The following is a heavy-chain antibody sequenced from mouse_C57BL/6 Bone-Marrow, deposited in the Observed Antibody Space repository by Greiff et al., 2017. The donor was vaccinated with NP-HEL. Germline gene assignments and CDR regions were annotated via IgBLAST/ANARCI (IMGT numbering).Heavy chain of an antibody. CDR3: PITTVVAKVGFDY. CDR2: IDPETGGT. J-gene: IGHJ2*01. V-gene: IGHV1-15*01. CDR1: GYTFTDYE. D-gene: IGHD1-1*01. Sequence: QVQLQQSGAELVRPGASVTLSCKASGYTFTDYEMHWVKQTPVHGLEWIGAIDPETGGTAYNQKFKGKAILTADNSSSTAYMELRSLTSEDSAVYYCPITTVVAKVGFDYWGQGTTLTVSS.